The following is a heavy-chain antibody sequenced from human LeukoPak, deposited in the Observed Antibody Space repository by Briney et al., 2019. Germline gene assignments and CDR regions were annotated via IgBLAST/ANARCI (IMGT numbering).Heavy chain of an antibody. V-gene: IGHV3-74*03. D-gene: IGHD5-12*01. J-gene: IGHJ4*02. Sequence: GGSLRLSCVTSGFPFTTYWIHWIRQAPGKGLEWVSRLSSDGSRSTYADSVKGRFIISRDNAKKTVYLQMNSLRVEDTAFYFCARFAAYEYHFDYWGRGALVTVYS. CDR2: LSSDGSRS. CDR3: ARFAAYEYHFDY. CDR1: GFPFTTYW.